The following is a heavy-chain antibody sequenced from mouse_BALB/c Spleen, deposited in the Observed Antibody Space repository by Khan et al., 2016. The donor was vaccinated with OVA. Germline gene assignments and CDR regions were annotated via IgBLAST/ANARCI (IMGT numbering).Heavy chain of an antibody. CDR1: GFTFSSYI. CDR3: VRQAKGGVLDY. D-gene: IGHD1-1*02. V-gene: IGHV5-12-2*01. J-gene: IGHJ2*01. Sequence: EVELVESGGGLVQPGGSLKLSCAASGFTFSSYIMSWVRQTPEKRLEWVAYISNGGGSTYYPDTVKGRFTISRDNAKKILYLQMSSLKSEDTAMYYCVRQAKGGVLDYWGQGTTLTVSS. CDR2: ISNGGGST.